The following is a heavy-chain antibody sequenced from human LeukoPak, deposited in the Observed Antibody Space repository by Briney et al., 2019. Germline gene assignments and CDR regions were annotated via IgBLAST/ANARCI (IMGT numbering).Heavy chain of an antibody. J-gene: IGHJ3*02. CDR1: GGSLSSSSYS. D-gene: IGHD6-6*01. CDR3: ARVIAASLFNAFDI. V-gene: IGHV4-39*07. Sequence: SETLSLTCTVSGGSLSSSSYSWGWIRQPPGKGLEWIGSIYYSGSTYYNPSLKSRVTISVDTSKNQFSLKLSSVTAADTAVYYCARVIAASLFNAFDIWGQGTMVTVSS. CDR2: IYYSGST.